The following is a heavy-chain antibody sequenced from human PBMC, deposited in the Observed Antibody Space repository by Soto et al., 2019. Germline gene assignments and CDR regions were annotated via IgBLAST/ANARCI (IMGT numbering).Heavy chain of an antibody. D-gene: IGHD6-19*01. CDR2: VVDSGAST. Sequence: EVQLLESGGGLVQPGGSLRLSCAASGFTFSNYAMTWVPHPPPPPPEWVSSVVDSGASTYYADSVRGRFTISRDNSKNTLYLQMTSLRAEDTAVYYCAKRRSSGSHYVDYWGQGALVTVSS. J-gene: IGHJ4*02. CDR3: AKRRSSGSHYVDY. CDR1: GFTFSNYA. V-gene: IGHV3-23*01.